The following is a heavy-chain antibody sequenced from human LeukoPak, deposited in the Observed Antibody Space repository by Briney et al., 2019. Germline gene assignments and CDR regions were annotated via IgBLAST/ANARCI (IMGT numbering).Heavy chain of an antibody. CDR1: GGTFSSYT. V-gene: IGHV1-69*02. Sequence: SVKVSCKASGGTFSSYTISWVRQAPGQGLEWMGRIIPILGIANYAQKFQGRVTITADKSTSTAYMELSNLRSEDTAVYYCARGIAAAGPPEYWGQGTLVTVSS. CDR3: ARGIAAAGPPEY. CDR2: IIPILGIA. J-gene: IGHJ4*02. D-gene: IGHD6-13*01.